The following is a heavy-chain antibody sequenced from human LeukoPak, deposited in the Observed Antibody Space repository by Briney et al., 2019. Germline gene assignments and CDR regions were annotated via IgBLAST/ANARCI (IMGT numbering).Heavy chain of an antibody. Sequence: TLSLTCTVSGGSISSGSYYWSWIRQPAGKGLEWIGRIYTSGSTNYNPSLKSRVTISVDTSKNQFSLKLSSVTAADTAVYYCARDLDNWNYDWFDPWGQGTLVTVSS. J-gene: IGHJ5*02. CDR1: GGSISSGSYY. CDR2: IYTSGST. V-gene: IGHV4-61*02. D-gene: IGHD1-7*01. CDR3: ARDLDNWNYDWFDP.